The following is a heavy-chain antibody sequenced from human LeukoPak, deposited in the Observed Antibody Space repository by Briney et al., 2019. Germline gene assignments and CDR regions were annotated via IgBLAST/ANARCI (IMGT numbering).Heavy chain of an antibody. J-gene: IGHJ4*02. Sequence: SETLSLPCTVSGGSIINYFGSWIRQPAGKGLEWIGRIHDNGDSNHNPSLKSRVTMSLDTSMNQVSLKLASVTAADTAVYCCARAPSGCGGTCPSDHWGPGTQVTVSS. CDR3: ARAPSGCGGTCPSDH. V-gene: IGHV4-4*07. CDR2: IHDNGDS. D-gene: IGHD2-15*01. CDR1: GGSIINYF.